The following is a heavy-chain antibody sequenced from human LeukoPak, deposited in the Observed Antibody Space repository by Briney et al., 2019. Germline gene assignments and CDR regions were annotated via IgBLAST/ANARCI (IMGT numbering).Heavy chain of an antibody. D-gene: IGHD2-2*01. CDR2: ISGSGGST. J-gene: IGHJ4*02. V-gene: IGHV3-23*01. Sequence: GGSLRLSCAASGFTFSSYAMSWVRQVPGKGLEWVSAISGSGGSTYYADSVKGRFTISRDNSKNTLYLQMNSLRAEDTAVYYCAKAAYCSSTTCPLDYWGQGTLVTVSS. CDR1: GFTFSSYA. CDR3: AKAAYCSSTTCPLDY.